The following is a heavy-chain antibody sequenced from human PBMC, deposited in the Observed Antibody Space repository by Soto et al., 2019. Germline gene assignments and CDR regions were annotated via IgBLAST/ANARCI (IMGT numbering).Heavy chain of an antibody. CDR1: GGTFSNYP. CDR2: IIPIFGTT. J-gene: IGHJ4*02. V-gene: IGHV1-69*01. Sequence: VQLVQSGAEVKKPGSSVKVSCKASGGTFSNYPFIWVRQAPGQGLDWMGGIIPIFGTTDYGQRFQGRVTITADESTNTAYMDLSSLRSDDTAVYYCARGLYCGGGCYSHFDYWGQGTLVTGSS. D-gene: IGHD2-21*02. CDR3: ARGLYCGGGCYSHFDY.